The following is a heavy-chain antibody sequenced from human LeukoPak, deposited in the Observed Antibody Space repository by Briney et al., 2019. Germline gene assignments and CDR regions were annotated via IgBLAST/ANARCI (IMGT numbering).Heavy chain of an antibody. D-gene: IGHD2-8*01. CDR3: ARSQYCTNGVCYKGDPESDY. CDR2: ISAYNGNT. J-gene: IGHJ4*02. V-gene: IGHV1-18*01. Sequence: ASVKVSCKASGYTFTSYGISWVRQAPGQGLEWMRWISAYNGNTNYAQKLQGRVTMTTDTSTSTAYMELRSLRSDDTAVYYCARSQYCTNGVCYKGDPESDYWGQGTLVTVSS. CDR1: GYTFTSYG.